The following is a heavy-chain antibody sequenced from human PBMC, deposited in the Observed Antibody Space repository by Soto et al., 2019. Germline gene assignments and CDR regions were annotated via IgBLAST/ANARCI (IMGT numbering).Heavy chain of an antibody. Sequence: ASVKVSCKASGFAFTSSAMQWVRQARGQRLEWIGWIVVGSGNTNYAQKFQERVTITRDKSTSTAYMELSSLRSEDTAVYYCARDRVETITGTNYDPLNHLGFDPWGQGTLVTVSS. J-gene: IGHJ5*02. D-gene: IGHD1-20*01. CDR3: ARDRVETITGTNYDPLNHLGFDP. V-gene: IGHV1-58*02. CDR2: IVVGSGNT. CDR1: GFAFTSSA.